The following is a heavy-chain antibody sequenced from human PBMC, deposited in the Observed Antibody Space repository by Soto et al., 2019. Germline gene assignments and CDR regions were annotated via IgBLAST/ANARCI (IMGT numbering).Heavy chain of an antibody. Sequence: GGSLRLSCAASGFSISSYEMNWVRQAPGKGLEWVSYISSGGTNIYYADSVKGRFTISRDIAKNSVDLQLNSLRAEDTAVYYCARDRWVTYSGYDWHFDYWGQGTLVP. CDR3: ARDRWVTYSGYDWHFDY. D-gene: IGHD5-12*01. CDR1: GFSISSYE. V-gene: IGHV3-48*03. CDR2: ISSGGTNI. J-gene: IGHJ4*02.